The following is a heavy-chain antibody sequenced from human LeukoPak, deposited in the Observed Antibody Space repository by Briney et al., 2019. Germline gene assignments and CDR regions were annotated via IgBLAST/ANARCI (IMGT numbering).Heavy chain of an antibody. CDR1: GYTFTSYG. CDR3: ARTSMVRGQGEPGY. D-gene: IGHD3-10*01. Sequence: ASVKVSCKASGYTFTSYGISWVRQAPGQGLEWMGWISAYNGNTNYAQKLQGRVTMTTDTSTSTAYMELRSLRSDDTAVYYCARTSMVRGQGEPGYWGQGTLVTVSS. V-gene: IGHV1-18*01. J-gene: IGHJ4*02. CDR2: ISAYNGNT.